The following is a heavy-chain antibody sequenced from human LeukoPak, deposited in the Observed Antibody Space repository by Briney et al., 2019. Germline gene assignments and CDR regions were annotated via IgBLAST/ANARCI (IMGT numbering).Heavy chain of an antibody. J-gene: IGHJ4*02. CDR1: GYSISSGYY. CDR2: IYHSGST. V-gene: IGHV4-38-2*02. D-gene: IGHD3-22*01. Sequence: SETLSLTCTVSGYSISSGYYWGWIRQPPGKGLEWIGSIYHSGSTYYNPSLKSRVTISVDTSKNQFSLKLSSVSAADTAVYYCASRLFPEEYFDYWGQGTLVTVSS. CDR3: ASRLFPEEYFDY.